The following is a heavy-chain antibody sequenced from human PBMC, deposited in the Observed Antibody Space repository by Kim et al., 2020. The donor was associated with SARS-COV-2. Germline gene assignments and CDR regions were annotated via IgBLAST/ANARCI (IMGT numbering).Heavy chain of an antibody. CDR1: GGSISSGDYY. CDR2: IYYSGST. CDR3: ARDSGELLTIY. D-gene: IGHD3-10*01. V-gene: IGHV4-30-4*01. J-gene: IGHJ4*02. Sequence: SETLSLTCTVSGGSISSGDYYWSWIRQPPGKGLEWIGYIYYSGSTYYNPSLKSRVTISVDTSKNQFSLKLSSVTAADTAVYYCARDSGELLTIYWGQGTLVTVSS.